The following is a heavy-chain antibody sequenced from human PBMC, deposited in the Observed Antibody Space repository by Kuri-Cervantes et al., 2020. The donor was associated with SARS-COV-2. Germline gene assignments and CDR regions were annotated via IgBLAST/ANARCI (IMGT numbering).Heavy chain of an antibody. CDR1: GFTFSSYS. CDR3: ATNGGAIWGYFQH. CDR2: ISSSSSTI. Sequence: GESLKISCAASGFTFSSYSMNWVRQAPGKGLEWVSYISSSSSTIYYADSVKGRFTISRDNAKNLLYLQMNSLRAEDTAVYYCATNGGAIWGYFQHWGQGTLVTVSS. V-gene: IGHV3-48*01. J-gene: IGHJ1*01. D-gene: IGHD3-16*01.